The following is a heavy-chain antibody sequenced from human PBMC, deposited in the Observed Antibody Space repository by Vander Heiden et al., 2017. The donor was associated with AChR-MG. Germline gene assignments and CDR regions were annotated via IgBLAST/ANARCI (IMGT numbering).Heavy chain of an antibody. CDR1: GGPMSSSSYY. J-gene: IGHJ4*02. D-gene: IGHD4-17*01. V-gene: IGHV4-39*01. Sequence: QLQLQESGPGLVKPSETLSLTCTVSGGPMSSSSYYWGWTRQPPGKGLEWIGSIDYSGSTYYNPSLKSRVTISVDTSKNQFSLNLSSVTAADTAVYYCARRLRGDYVDYFDYWGQGTLVTVSS. CDR3: ARRLRGDYVDYFDY. CDR2: IDYSGST.